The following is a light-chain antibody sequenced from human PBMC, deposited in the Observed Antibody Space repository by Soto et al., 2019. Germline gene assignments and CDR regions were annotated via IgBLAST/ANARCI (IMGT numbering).Light chain of an antibody. J-gene: IGLJ3*02. CDR3: QTWAPGPDWV. CDR2: LDSDGSH. Sequence: QAVVTQSPSASASLGASVKLTCTLSSGHSSYTIAWHQQQPDKGPRYLMNLDSDGSHYKGDGIPDRFSGSSSGAERYLTISSLQSEDEADHYCQTWAPGPDWVFGGGTKLTVL. V-gene: IGLV4-69*01. CDR1: SGHSSYT.